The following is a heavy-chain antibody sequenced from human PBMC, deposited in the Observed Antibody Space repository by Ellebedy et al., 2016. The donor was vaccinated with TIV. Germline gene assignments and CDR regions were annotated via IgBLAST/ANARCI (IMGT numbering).Heavy chain of an antibody. D-gene: IGHD6-19*01. V-gene: IGHV3-7*01. Sequence: GGSLRLXXAASGFTFSSYWMSWVRQAPGKGLEWVANIKEDGSEKYYVDSVKGRFTISRDNAKNSVYLQMNNLRAEDTAVCYCARALGSGPCYWGQGTLVTVSS. CDR3: ARALGSGPCY. CDR2: IKEDGSEK. CDR1: GFTFSSYW. J-gene: IGHJ4*02.